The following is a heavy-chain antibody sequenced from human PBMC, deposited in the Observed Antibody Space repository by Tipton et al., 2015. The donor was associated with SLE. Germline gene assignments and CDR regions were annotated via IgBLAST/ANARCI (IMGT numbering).Heavy chain of an antibody. V-gene: IGHV3-21*03. D-gene: IGHD3-22*01. J-gene: IGHJ4*02. CDR1: GFTFSSYS. Sequence: SLRLSCAASGFTFSSYSMNWVRQAPGKGLEWVSSISSSSSYIYYADSVKVRFTISRDNAKNSLYLQMNSLRAEDTAVYYCAKWSSGYPFDYWGQGTLVTVSS. CDR2: ISSSSSYI. CDR3: AKWSSGYPFDY.